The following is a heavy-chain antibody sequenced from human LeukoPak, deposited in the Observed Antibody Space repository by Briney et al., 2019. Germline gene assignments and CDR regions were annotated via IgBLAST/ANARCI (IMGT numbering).Heavy chain of an antibody. V-gene: IGHV1-2*02. Sequence: ASEKVSCKASGYTFTVYYIHWLRQAPGQELEWMGWIIPNSGGTNYAQKFQDRVTMTRDTAISTAYMELSSLTYDDTAVYYCARWVLLQGRGAFDIWGQGAMVTVFS. CDR3: ARWVLLQGRGAFDI. CDR2: IIPNSGGT. D-gene: IGHD2-15*01. J-gene: IGHJ3*02. CDR1: GYTFTVYY.